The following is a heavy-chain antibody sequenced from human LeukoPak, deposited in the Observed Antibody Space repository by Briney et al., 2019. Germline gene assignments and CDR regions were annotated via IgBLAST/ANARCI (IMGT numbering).Heavy chain of an antibody. CDR1: GGSISSSGYY. D-gene: IGHD3-22*01. CDR3: ARGRYYDGSGFS. CDR2: IYYSGST. J-gene: IGHJ5*02. V-gene: IGHV4-39*07. Sequence: SETLSLTCTVSGGSISSSGYYWGWIRQSPGKGLEWIGSIYYSGSTYYNPSLKSRVTISLDTSKNQFSLKLSSVTAADTAVYYCARGRYYDGSGFSWGQGTLVTVSS.